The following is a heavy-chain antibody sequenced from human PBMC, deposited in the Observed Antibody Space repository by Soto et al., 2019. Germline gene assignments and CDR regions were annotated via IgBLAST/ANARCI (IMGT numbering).Heavy chain of an antibody. Sequence: SETLSLTCTVSGGSVFTSSAYWGWIRQPPGKGLEWIGHIFYSGTTYYNPSLGSRVTMSLNTSKNKFSLSLSSVTAADTAVYFCARLGGLTECSGSWYKYEHWGRGILVTVSS. CDR3: ARLGGLTECSGSWYKYEH. V-gene: IGHV4-39*01. CDR1: GGSVFTSSAY. CDR2: IFYSGTT. D-gene: IGHD1-1*01. J-gene: IGHJ4*02.